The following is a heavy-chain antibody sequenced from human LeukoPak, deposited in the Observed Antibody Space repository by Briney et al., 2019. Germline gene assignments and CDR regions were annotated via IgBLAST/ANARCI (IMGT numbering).Heavy chain of an antibody. CDR3: AKDRSSITSCSNY. J-gene: IGHJ4*02. D-gene: IGHD2-2*01. CDR1: GFTFSSYA. CDR2: ISGSGGST. Sequence: PGGSLRLSCAASGFTFSSYAISWVRQAPGKGLEWVSAISGSGGSTYYADSVKGRFTISRDNSKNTLYLQMNSLRAEDTALYYCAKDRSSITSCSNYWGQGTLVTVSS. V-gene: IGHV3-23*01.